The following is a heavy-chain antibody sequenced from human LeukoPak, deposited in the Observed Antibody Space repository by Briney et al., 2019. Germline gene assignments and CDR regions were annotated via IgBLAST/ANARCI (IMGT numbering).Heavy chain of an antibody. CDR1: GDSLSGSNW. D-gene: IGHD3-22*01. V-gene: IGHV4-4*02. J-gene: IGHJ4*02. CDR2: IYYRGST. CDR3: ARGRYYESSGYFVYYFDY. Sequence: SGTLSLTCAVSGDSLSGSNWYSWVRQPPGKGLDWIGYIYYRGSTNYNPSLKSRVTISLDTSKNQFSLKVTSVTAADTAVYYCARGRYYESSGYFVYYFDYWGQGTLVTVSS.